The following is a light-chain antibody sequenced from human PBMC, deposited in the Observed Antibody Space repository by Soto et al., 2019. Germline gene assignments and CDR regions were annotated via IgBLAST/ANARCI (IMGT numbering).Light chain of an antibody. J-gene: IGKJ4*01. Sequence: EIVLTQSPATLSLSPGETATLSCRASQSVSSSLAWYQQKPGQTPRHLIYDASNRATGIPARFSGSGSGTDFTLTVSSLEPEDLAVYYCQQRSSWPLTFGGGTKVEIK. V-gene: IGKV3-11*01. CDR3: QQRSSWPLT. CDR2: DAS. CDR1: QSVSSS.